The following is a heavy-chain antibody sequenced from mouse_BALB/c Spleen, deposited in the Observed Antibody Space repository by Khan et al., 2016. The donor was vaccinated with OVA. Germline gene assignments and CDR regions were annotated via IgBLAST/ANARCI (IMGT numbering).Heavy chain of an antibody. V-gene: IGHV2-9*02. J-gene: IGHJ3*01. CDR2: LWAGGST. CDR3: ARPYYGSAWFAY. Sequence: VQGVESGPGLVAPSQSLSITCTVSGFSLTSYGVHWVRQPPGKGLEWLGVLWAGGSTNYNSALMSRLSISKDNSKNQVFLKMNSLQTDDTAMYYCARPYYGSAWFAYWGQGTLVTVSA. CDR1: GFSLTSYG. D-gene: IGHD1-1*01.